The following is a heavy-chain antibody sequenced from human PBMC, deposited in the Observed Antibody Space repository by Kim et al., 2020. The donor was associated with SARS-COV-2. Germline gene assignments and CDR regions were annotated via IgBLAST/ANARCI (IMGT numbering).Heavy chain of an antibody. CDR3: GDYHGAGIHFSN. V-gene: IGHV3-23*01. Sequence: GGSLRLSCAASGFTFSNYGMTWVRQTPGKGLEWVSSFSGDGLTHYADSVKGRFTISRDTSKNMMYLQMNSLRAGDTAVYYCGDYHGAGIHFSNWGQGTLVTVS. CDR2: FSGDGLT. CDR1: GFTFSNYG. D-gene: IGHD3-10*01. J-gene: IGHJ4*02.